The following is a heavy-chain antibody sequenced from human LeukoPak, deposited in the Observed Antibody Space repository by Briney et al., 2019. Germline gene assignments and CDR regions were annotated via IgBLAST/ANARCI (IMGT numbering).Heavy chain of an antibody. CDR1: GYTFTSYG. CDR2: ISAYNGNT. D-gene: IGHD2-21*02. V-gene: IGHV1-18*01. Sequence: ASVKVSCKASGYTFTSYGISWVRQAPGQGLEWMGCISAYNGNTNYAQKLQGRVTMTTDTSTSTAYMELRSLRSDDTAVYYCARERWGHPEPYCGGDCYFPWFDPWGQGTLVTVSS. CDR3: ARERWGHPEPYCGGDCYFPWFDP. J-gene: IGHJ5*02.